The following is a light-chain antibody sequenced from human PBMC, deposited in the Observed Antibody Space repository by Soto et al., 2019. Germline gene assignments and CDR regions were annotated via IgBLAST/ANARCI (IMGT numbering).Light chain of an antibody. CDR1: QGIRDE. V-gene: IGKV1-6*01. CDR3: LQDYDYPRT. J-gene: IGKJ1*01. Sequence: AIQMTQSPSSLSASVGDIFTITCGASQGIRDELGWYQQKAGKAPNLLISAASRLQSGVPSRFSGRGSGTDFTLTISSLQPEDFAAYYCLQDYDYPRTFGQGTKVDI. CDR2: AAS.